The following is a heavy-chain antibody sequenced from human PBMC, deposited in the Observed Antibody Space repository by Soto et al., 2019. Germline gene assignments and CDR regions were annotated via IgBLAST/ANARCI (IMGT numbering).Heavy chain of an antibody. CDR2: IIPIFGTA. Sequence: QVQLVQSGAEVKKPGSSVKVSCKASGGTFSSYAISWVRQAPGQGLEWMGGIIPIFGTANYAQKFQGRVTIPADESTSTAYMELSGLRSEDRAVYYCARDAGYSSGWYAVKDYWGQGTLGTVSS. J-gene: IGHJ4*02. D-gene: IGHD6-19*01. CDR3: ARDAGYSSGWYAVKDY. V-gene: IGHV1-69*01. CDR1: GGTFSSYA.